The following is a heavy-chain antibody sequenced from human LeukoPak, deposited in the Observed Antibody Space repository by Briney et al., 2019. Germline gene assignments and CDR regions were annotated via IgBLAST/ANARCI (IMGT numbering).Heavy chain of an antibody. V-gene: IGHV3-53*01. D-gene: IGHD3-10*01. CDR1: GFTVSSNY. CDR3: ARSFASGKIYFDY. J-gene: IGHJ4*02. CDR2: IYSGGST. Sequence: GGSLRLSCAASGFTVSSNYMSWVRQAPGKGLEWVSVIYSGGSTYYADSVKGRFTISRDNSKNTLYLQMNSLRAEDTAVYYCARSFASGKIYFDYWGQGTLLTVSS.